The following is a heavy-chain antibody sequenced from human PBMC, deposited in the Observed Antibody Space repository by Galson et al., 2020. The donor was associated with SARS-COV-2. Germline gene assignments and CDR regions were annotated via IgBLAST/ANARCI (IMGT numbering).Heavy chain of an antibody. V-gene: IGHV5-10-1*01. D-gene: IGHD6-13*01. CDR3: ARLSSSQLGDFFDY. Sequence: HGESLKISCKGSGYSFTNYWINWVRQMPGKGLEWMGRIDPSDSYTSYSPSFQGHVTFSVDESFSTAYLQWSSLKASDTAIYYCARLSSSQLGDFFDYWGQGALVTVSS. J-gene: IGHJ4*02. CDR1: GYSFTNYW. CDR2: IDPSDSYT.